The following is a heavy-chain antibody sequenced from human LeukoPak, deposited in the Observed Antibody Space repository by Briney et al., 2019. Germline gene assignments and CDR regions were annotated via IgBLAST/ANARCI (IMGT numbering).Heavy chain of an antibody. CDR2: INPSGGST. J-gene: IGHJ6*03. Sequence: ASVKVSCKASGYTFTSYYMHWVRQAPGQGLEWMGIINPSGGSTSYAQKFQGRVTMTRDTSTSTVYMELSSLRSEDTAVYYCARYFSAGPVGYYMDVWGKGTTVTVSS. CDR1: GYTFTSYY. D-gene: IGHD1-14*01. V-gene: IGHV1-46*01. CDR3: ARYFSAGPVGYYMDV.